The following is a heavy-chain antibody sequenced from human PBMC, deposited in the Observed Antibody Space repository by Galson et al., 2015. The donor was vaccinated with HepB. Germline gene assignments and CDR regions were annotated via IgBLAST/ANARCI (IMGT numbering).Heavy chain of an antibody. V-gene: IGHV3-30-3*01. CDR3: ARGVLWGRQLVNSPIRR. Sequence: SLRLSCAASGFTFSSYAMHWVRQAPGKGLEWVAVISYDGSNKYYADSVKGRFTISRDNSKNTLYLQMNSLRAEDTAVYYCARGVLWGRQLVNSPIRRWGQGTLVTVSS. CDR1: GFTFSSYA. D-gene: IGHD6-13*01. CDR2: ISYDGSNK. J-gene: IGHJ4*02.